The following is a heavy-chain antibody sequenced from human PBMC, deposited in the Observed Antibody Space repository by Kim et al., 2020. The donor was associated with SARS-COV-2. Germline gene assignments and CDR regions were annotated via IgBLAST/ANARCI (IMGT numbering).Heavy chain of an antibody. Sequence: ESVKGRFSVSRDNSKNTLNLEMTNLRAEDTALYYCAKGDFGTFYYGSENDHWGQGTLVTVSS. D-gene: IGHD3-10*01. CDR3: AKGDFGTFYYGSENDH. V-gene: IGHV3-23*01. J-gene: IGHJ4*02.